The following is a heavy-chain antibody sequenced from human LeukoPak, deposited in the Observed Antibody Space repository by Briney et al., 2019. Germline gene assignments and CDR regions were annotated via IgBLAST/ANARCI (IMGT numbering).Heavy chain of an antibody. CDR2: IDPSDSYT. V-gene: IGHV5-10-1*01. Sequence: GESLRISCKGSGYSFTSYWISWVRQLPGKGLKWMGRIDPSDSYTNYSPSFQGHVTISADKSISTAYLQWSSLKASDTAMYYCARPVGRYCSGGSCYYYWGQGTLVTVSS. J-gene: IGHJ4*02. CDR3: ARPVGRYCSGGSCYYY. CDR1: GYSFTSYW. D-gene: IGHD2-15*01.